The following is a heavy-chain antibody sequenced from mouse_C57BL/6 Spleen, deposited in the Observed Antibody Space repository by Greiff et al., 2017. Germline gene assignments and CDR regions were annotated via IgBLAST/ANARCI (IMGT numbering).Heavy chain of an antibody. J-gene: IGHJ3*01. V-gene: IGHV1-64*01. D-gene: IGHD2-2*01. Sequence: VQRVESGAELVKPGASVKLSCKASGYTFTSYWMHWVKQRPGQGLEWIGMIHPNSGSTNYNEKFKSKATLTVDKSSSTAYMQLSSLTSEDSAVYDCASYGDDGFAYWGQGTLVTVSA. CDR1: GYTFTSYW. CDR3: ASYGDDGFAY. CDR2: IHPNSGST.